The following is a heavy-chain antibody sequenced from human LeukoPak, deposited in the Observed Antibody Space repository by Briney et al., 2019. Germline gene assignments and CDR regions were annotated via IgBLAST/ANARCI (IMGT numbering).Heavy chain of an antibody. V-gene: IGHV1-46*01. CDR2: INPSGGST. J-gene: IGHJ3*02. CDR3: ARDLSAFDI. Sequence: ASVKVSCKASGGTFSSYAISWVRQAPGQGLEWMGIINPSGGSTSYAQKFQGRVTMTRDMSTSTVYMELSSLRSEDTAVYYCARDLSAFDIWGQGTMVTVSS. CDR1: GGTFSSYA.